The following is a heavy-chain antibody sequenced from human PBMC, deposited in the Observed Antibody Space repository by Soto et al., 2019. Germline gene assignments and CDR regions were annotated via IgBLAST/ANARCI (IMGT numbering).Heavy chain of an antibody. CDR2: IYYSGST. CDR3: ARLDYGDPLSGHFDY. J-gene: IGHJ4*02. CDR1: GGSISSSSYY. Sequence: SETLSLTCTVSGGSISSSSYYWGWIRQPPGKGLEWIGSIYYSGSTYYNPSLKSRVTISVDTSKNQFSLKLSSVTAADTAVYYCARLDYGDPLSGHFDYWGQGTLVTVSS. V-gene: IGHV4-39*01. D-gene: IGHD4-17*01.